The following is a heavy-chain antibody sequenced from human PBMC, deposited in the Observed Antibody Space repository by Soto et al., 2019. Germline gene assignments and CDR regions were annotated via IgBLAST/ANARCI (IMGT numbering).Heavy chain of an antibody. Sequence: QITLKESGPTLVKPTQTLTLTCTFPGFSLSTSGVGVGWIRQPPGKALKWLALIYWDDDKRYSPSLKSTLTIAEDTAKNQVVLTMTKMDPVDTATYCCAHRQGTVYFDYWGQGALVTVSS. CDR2: IYWDDDK. CDR3: AHRQGTVYFDY. D-gene: IGHD4-17*01. V-gene: IGHV2-5*02. J-gene: IGHJ4*02. CDR1: GFSLSTSGVG.